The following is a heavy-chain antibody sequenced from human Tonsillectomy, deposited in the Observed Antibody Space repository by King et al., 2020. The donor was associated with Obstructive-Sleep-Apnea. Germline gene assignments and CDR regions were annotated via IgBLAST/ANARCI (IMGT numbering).Heavy chain of an antibody. V-gene: IGHV3-9*01. Sequence: VQLVESGGGLVQPGRSLRLSCAASGFTFDDYAMHWVRQAPGKGLEWVSGISWNSGSIGYADSVKGRFTISRDNAKNSLYLQMNSLRAEDTALYYCEKDRRDSIHYGMDVWGQGTTVTVSS. CDR2: ISWNSGSI. CDR3: EKDRRDSIHYGMDV. J-gene: IGHJ6*02. D-gene: IGHD2-21*02. CDR1: GFTFDDYA.